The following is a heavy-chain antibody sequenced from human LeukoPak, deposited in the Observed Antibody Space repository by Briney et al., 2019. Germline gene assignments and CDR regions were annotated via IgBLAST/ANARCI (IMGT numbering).Heavy chain of an antibody. CDR3: ARAQCSSTSCYRNNWFDP. Sequence: ASVKVSCKASGYTFTSYGISWVRQAPGQGLEWMGWISAYNGNTNYAQKLQGRVTMTTDTSTSTAYMELRSLRSEDTAVYYCARAQCSSTSCYRNNWFDPWGQGTLVTVSS. V-gene: IGHV1-18*01. CDR1: GYTFTSYG. D-gene: IGHD2-2*01. J-gene: IGHJ5*02. CDR2: ISAYNGNT.